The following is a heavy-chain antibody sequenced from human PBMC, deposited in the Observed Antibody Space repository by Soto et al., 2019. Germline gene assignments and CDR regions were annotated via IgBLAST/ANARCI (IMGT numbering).Heavy chain of an antibody. CDR3: LFFQAEDGIRDTVPVSAFLLNRSSDL. J-gene: IGHJ2*01. V-gene: IGHV3-30*03. D-gene: IGHD2-15*01. CDR2: ISYDGSNK. Sequence: PAKELEWVAVISYDGSNKYYADSVKGRFTISRDNYKNTLYLQINSLSAEDTVVYYCLFFQAEDGIRDTVPVSAFLLNRSSDL.